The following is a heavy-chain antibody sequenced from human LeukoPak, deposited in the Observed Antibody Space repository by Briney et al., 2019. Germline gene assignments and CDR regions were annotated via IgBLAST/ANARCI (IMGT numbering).Heavy chain of an antibody. CDR2: TYYRSKWYN. CDR1: GDSVSSNSAA. V-gene: IGHV6-1*01. CDR3: ARDTGRIAAPKYYFDY. Sequence: SQTLSLTCAISGDSVSSNSAAWNWLRPSPSRGLEWLGRTYYRSKWYNDYAVSVKSRITINSDTSKNQCSLQLNSVTAEDTAVYYCARDTGRIAAPKYYFDYWGQGTLVTVSS. J-gene: IGHJ4*02. D-gene: IGHD6-13*01.